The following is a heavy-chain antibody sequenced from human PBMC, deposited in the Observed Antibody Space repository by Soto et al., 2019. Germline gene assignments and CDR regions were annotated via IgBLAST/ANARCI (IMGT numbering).Heavy chain of an antibody. CDR1: GASVSIGLYY. Sequence: QVQLQESGPGLVKPSETLSLTCTVSGASVSIGLYYWSWIRQPPGKGLGGIGYIYYSGSTFYNLSLKSRATISIDMSKNQFSLKLSSVTAADTAVYYCARDLGADAGMVKGHFDYWGQGTLVTVSS. D-gene: IGHD5-18*01. CDR2: IYYSGST. V-gene: IGHV4-61*01. CDR3: ARDLGADAGMVKGHFDY. J-gene: IGHJ4*02.